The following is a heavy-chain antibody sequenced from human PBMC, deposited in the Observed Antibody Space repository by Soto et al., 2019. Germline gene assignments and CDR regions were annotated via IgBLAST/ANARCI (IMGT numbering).Heavy chain of an antibody. V-gene: IGHV3-9*01. CDR2: ITWSSDSM. D-gene: IGHD3-10*01. CDR1: GFTFYNHG. Sequence: EVQLVESGGGLVQPGRSLRLSCVASGFTFYNHGMHWVRQAPGRGLEWVSGITWSSDSMGYADSVKGRFTISRDNAKNSLYLQMNSLRPEDTALYYCAKEDSGFSGYMDVWGKGTTATVSS. CDR3: AKEDSGFSGYMDV. J-gene: IGHJ6*03.